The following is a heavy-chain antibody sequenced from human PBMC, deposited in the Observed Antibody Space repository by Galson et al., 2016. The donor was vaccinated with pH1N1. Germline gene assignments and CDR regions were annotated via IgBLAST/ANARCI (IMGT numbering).Heavy chain of an antibody. J-gene: IGHJ4*02. CDR3: ARGRVTTEFLEAYFDY. CDR1: GGSISTYY. V-gene: IGHV4-59*01. Sequence: SETLSLTCTVSGGSISTYYWSWIRQPPGKGLEWIGYIYYGRSTNYNPSLKSRVTISVDTSKNQFSLKLSSVTAADTAVYYCARGRVTTEFLEAYFDYWARERWSPSPQ. D-gene: IGHD4-17*01. CDR2: IYYGRST.